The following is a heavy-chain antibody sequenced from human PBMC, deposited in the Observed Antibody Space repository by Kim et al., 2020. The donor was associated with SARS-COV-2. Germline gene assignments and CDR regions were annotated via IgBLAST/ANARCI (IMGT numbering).Heavy chain of an antibody. V-gene: IGHV3-30*02. J-gene: IGHJ4*02. D-gene: IGHD5-18*01. Sequence: DSVKCRITIARDNAKNTLYLQMNSLRAEDTAVYYCAKDRGSYGYLYPDRWGLRTVVTVSS. CDR3: AKDRGSYGYLYPDR.